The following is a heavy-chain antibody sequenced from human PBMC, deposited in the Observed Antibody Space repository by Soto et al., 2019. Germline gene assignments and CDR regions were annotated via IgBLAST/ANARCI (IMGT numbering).Heavy chain of an antibody. CDR2: IIPIFGTA. CDR3: ARGRTYYYDSSGHYSPADYFDY. CDR1: GGTFSSYA. Sequence: QVQLVQSGAEVKKPGSSVKVSCKASGGTFSSYAISWVRQAPGQGLEWMGGIIPIFGTANYAQKFQGRVTITADESTSTAYMELSSLRSEDTAVYYCARGRTYYYDSSGHYSPADYFDYWGQGTLVTVSS. V-gene: IGHV1-69*01. D-gene: IGHD3-22*01. J-gene: IGHJ4*02.